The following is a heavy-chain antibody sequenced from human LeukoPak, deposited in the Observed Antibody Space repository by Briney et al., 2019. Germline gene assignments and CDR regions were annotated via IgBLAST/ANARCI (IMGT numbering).Heavy chain of an antibody. CDR2: ISGSRGST. D-gene: IGHD6-19*01. V-gene: IGHV3-23*01. CDR1: GFTFSSYS. CDR3: AKTGSSGWSYFDS. J-gene: IGHJ4*02. Sequence: GGSLRLSCAASGFTFSSYSMNWVRQAPGKGLEWVSGISGSRGSTYYADSVKGRFTISRDNSNNTLYLQMKSLRAEDTAVYYCAKTGSSGWSYFDSWGQGTLVTVSS.